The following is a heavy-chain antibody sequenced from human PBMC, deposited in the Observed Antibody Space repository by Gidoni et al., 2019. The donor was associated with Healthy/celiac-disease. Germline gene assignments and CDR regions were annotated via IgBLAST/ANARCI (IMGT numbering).Heavy chain of an antibody. D-gene: IGHD3-22*01. CDR1: GGSISSYY. V-gene: IGHV4-59*01. CDR2: LYYSGSP. Sequence: QVQLQESGPGLVKPSETLSLTCSVSGGSISSYYWSWIRQPPGKGLEWLGYLYYSGSPKYNHSRKSRVTIAVDTSKNQFSLKLSTVTAADTAVYYCARESSYYDSSDAQYDFDYWGQGTLVTVSS. J-gene: IGHJ4*02. CDR3: ARESSYYDSSDAQYDFDY.